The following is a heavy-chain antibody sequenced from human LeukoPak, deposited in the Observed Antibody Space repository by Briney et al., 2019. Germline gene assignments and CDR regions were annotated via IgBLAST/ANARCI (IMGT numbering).Heavy chain of an antibody. V-gene: IGHV4-34*01. CDR1: DGSFSGYY. CDR3: ARYSGYYLSYFDY. J-gene: IGHJ4*02. CDR2: INHSGST. Sequence: SETLSLTCAVYDGSFSGYYWSWIRQPPGKGLEWIGEINHSGSTNYNPSLKSRVTISVDTSRNQFSLKLNSVTAADTAMYYCARYSGYYLSYFDYWGQGTLVTVSS. D-gene: IGHD3-22*01.